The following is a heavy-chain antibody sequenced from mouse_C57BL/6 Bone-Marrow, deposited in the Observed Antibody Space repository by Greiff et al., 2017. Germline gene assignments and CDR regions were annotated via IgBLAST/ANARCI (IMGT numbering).Heavy chain of an antibody. Sequence: QVQLQQPGAELVMPGASVKLSCKASGYTFTSYWMHWVKQRPGQGLEWIGEIDPSDSYTNYNQKFKGKSTLTVDKSSSTAYMQLSSLTSEDSAVYYCARMRYYGRRGDFDVWGTGTTVTVSS. D-gene: IGHD1-1*01. CDR2: IDPSDSYT. CDR3: ARMRYYGRRGDFDV. V-gene: IGHV1-69*01. CDR1: GYTFTSYW. J-gene: IGHJ1*03.